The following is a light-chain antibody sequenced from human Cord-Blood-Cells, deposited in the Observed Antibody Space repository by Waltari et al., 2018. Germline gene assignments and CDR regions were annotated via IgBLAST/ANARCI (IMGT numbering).Light chain of an antibody. V-gene: IGLV2-14*01. J-gene: IGLJ2*01. CDR2: DSS. CDR3: SSYTSSSTVV. Sequence: QSALTQPASVSGSPGQSITISCTGTSSDVGGYNYLSWYQQHPGKAPKLMIYDSSNRSSGVSNRFSGSKSGNTASLTISGLQAEDEADYYCSSYTSSSTVVFGGGTKLTVL. CDR1: SSDVGGYNY.